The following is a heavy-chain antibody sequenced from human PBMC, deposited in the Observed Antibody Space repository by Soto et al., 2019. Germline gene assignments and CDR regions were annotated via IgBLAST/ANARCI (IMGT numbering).Heavy chain of an antibody. CDR3: AREAAKATVAKYKWFDP. Sequence: PGGSLRLSCAASGFNFSSYWMSWVRQAPGKGLEWVANIKQDGSERNYGDSVKGRITISRDNAKNSLYLQMNSLRVEDTAVYYCAREAAKATVAKYKWFDPWGQGTLVTVSS. V-gene: IGHV3-7*01. D-gene: IGHD2-15*01. J-gene: IGHJ5*02. CDR1: GFNFSSYW. CDR2: IKQDGSER.